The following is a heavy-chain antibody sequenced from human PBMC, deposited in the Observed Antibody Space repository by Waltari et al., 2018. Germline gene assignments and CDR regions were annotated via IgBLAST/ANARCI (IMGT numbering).Heavy chain of an antibody. Sequence: QLQLQESGPGLVKPSETLSLTCTVSGGSISSSSYYWGWIRQPPGKGRGWIGSIYYSGSTYYNPSLKSRVTISVDTSKNQFSLKLSSVTAADTAVYYCASFYYDSSGYHSFYYYYYYMDVWGKGTTVTISS. D-gene: IGHD3-22*01. CDR2: IYYSGST. CDR3: ASFYYDSSGYHSFYYYYYYMDV. J-gene: IGHJ6*03. CDR1: GGSISSSSYY. V-gene: IGHV4-39*07.